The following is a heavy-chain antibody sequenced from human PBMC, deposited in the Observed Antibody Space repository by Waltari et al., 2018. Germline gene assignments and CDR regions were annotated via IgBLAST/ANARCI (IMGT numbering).Heavy chain of an antibody. V-gene: IGHV3-30*02. CDR2: IRFDGSLK. J-gene: IGHJ4*02. D-gene: IGHD4-17*01. CDR3: ARDLTPKQDDYAFDY. Sequence: QVQLVESGGGVVQPGGSVRLSCVASGFMFRNYGMHWVRQASGKGLEWVAVIRFDGSLKYYTDSVSGRFTISRDNSKDTLSLQMDSLRAEDTAVYYCARDLTPKQDDYAFDYWGQGALVTVSS. CDR1: GFMFRNYG.